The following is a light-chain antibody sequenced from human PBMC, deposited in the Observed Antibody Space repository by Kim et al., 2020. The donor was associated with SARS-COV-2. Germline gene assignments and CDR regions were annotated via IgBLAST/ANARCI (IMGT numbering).Light chain of an antibody. Sequence: ALGQTVRITCQGDSLRSYYATWYQQKPGQAPILVIYGKNNRPSGIPDRFSGSSSGNTASLTITGTQAGDEADYYCNSRDSNDNVVFGAGTKLTVL. V-gene: IGLV3-19*01. CDR1: SLRSYY. CDR2: GKN. J-gene: IGLJ2*01. CDR3: NSRDSNDNVV.